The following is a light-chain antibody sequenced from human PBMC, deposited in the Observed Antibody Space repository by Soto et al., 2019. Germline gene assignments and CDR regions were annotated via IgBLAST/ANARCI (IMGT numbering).Light chain of an antibody. J-gene: IGLJ2*01. CDR1: SSNIGAGYD. V-gene: IGLV1-40*01. CDR2: GNT. Sequence: QSVLTQPPSVSGAPGQTVTISCTGSSSNIGAGYDVHWYQQLPGRAPKLLIYGNTNRPSGVPDRFSGSKSGTXXXLAITGLXAEDEADYYCLSFDSSLSVVFGGGTKXTVL. CDR3: LSFDSSLSVV.